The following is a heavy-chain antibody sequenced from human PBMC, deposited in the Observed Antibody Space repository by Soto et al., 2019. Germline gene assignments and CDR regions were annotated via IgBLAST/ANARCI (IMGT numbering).Heavy chain of an antibody. CDR1: GYTFTSYG. CDR3: ARFSRRPTTVTTYTYFDY. Sequence: GASVKVSCKASGYTFTSYGISWVRQAPGQGLEWMGWISAYNGNTNYAQKLQGRVTMTTDTSTSTAYMELRSLRSDDTAVYYCARFSRRPTTVTTYTYFDYWGQGTLATVSS. D-gene: IGHD4-17*01. V-gene: IGHV1-18*01. J-gene: IGHJ4*02. CDR2: ISAYNGNT.